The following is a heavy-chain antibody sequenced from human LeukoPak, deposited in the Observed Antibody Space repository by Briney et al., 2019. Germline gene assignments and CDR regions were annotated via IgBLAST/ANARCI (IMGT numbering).Heavy chain of an antibody. CDR3: AKQLRVAAPIPD. D-gene: IGHD2-2*01. V-gene: IGHV3-23*01. CDR2: IGVSAGST. J-gene: IGHJ4*02. CDR1: GFTFSSYG. Sequence: GGTLRLSCAASGFTFSSYGMSWVRQAPGKGLEWVSTIGVSAGSTYYADSVKGRFTISRDNSKNTLSLQMNSLRAEDTALYYCAKQLRVAAPIPDWGQGTLVTVSS.